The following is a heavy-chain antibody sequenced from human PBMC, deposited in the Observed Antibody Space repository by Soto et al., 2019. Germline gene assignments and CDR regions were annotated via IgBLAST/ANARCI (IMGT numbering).Heavy chain of an antibody. CDR2: ITGSGRST. J-gene: IGHJ5*02. CDR1: GFTFGSYA. D-gene: IGHD1-7*01. V-gene: IGHV3-23*01. Sequence: EGSLRLSCAASGFTFGSYAMSWVRQAPGGELEWVSAITGSGRSTYYTDSVDGRFAISRDNSKNTLYLHMNGLRAEDTAVYYFAKTIGPDHLTGTTRVNWFETWGKGALVTVSS. CDR3: AKTIGPDHLTGTTRVNWFET.